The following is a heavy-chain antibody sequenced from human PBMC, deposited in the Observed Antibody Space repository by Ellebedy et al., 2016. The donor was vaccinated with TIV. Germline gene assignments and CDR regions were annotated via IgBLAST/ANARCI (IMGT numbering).Heavy chain of an antibody. CDR2: IIHSGST. J-gene: IGHJ2*01. V-gene: IGHV4-4*02. D-gene: IGHD6-19*01. CDR1: GDSISRSNW. Sequence: SETLSLTCAVSGDSISRSNWWSWVRQPPGKGLEWIGEIIHSGSTNYNPSLKSRVTISVDTSKNQFSLKLSSVTAADTAVYYCAALQWLAPAWYFDLWGRGTLVTVSS. CDR3: AALQWLAPAWYFDL.